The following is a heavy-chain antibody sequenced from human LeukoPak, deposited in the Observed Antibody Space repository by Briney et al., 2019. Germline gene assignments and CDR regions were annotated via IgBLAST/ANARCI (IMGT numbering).Heavy chain of an antibody. D-gene: IGHD1-26*01. J-gene: IGHJ5*02. CDR2: IYTSGST. CDR1: GGSISSYY. Sequence: PSETLSLTCTVSGGSISSYYWSWIRQPAGKGLEWVGRIYTSGSTNYNPSLKSRVIMSVDTSKNQFSLKLSSVTAADTAVYYCARDRGSYRYNWFDPWGQGTLVTVSS. V-gene: IGHV4-4*07. CDR3: ARDRGSYRYNWFDP.